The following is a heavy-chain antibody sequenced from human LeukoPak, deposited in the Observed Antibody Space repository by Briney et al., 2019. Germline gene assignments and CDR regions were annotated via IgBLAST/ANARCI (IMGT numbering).Heavy chain of an antibody. Sequence: SETLSLTCTVSGGSISSYYWSWIRQPPGKGLEWIGHIYYSGSTNYNPSLKSRVTISVDTSKNQFSLKLSSVTAADTAVYYCATGGAYSGSYYGYWGQETLVTVSS. V-gene: IGHV4-59*01. CDR3: ATGGAYSGSYYGY. CDR2: IYYSGST. CDR1: GGSISSYY. D-gene: IGHD1-26*01. J-gene: IGHJ4*02.